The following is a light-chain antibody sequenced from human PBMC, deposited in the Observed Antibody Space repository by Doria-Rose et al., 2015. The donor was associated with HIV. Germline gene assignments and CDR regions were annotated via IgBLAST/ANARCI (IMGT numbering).Light chain of an antibody. J-gene: IGKJ4*01. CDR3: QNYNSAPLT. CDR1: QGISNF. CDR2: AAS. Sequence: TQSPSSLSASVGDRVTITCRARQGISNFLAWYQQKPGRVPKLLIYAASTLQTGVPSRFSGSGSGTDFSLTISTLQPEDVAIYYCQNYNSAPLTFGGGSKVEIK. V-gene: IGKV1-27*01.